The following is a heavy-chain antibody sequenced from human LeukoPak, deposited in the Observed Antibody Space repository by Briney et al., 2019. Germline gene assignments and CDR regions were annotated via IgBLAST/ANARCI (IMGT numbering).Heavy chain of an antibody. CDR3: ARGPIPDY. J-gene: IGHJ4*02. CDR1: RFTFSSYS. V-gene: IGHV3-21*01. Sequence: GGSLRLSCAASRFTFSSYSMNWVRQAPGKGLEWVSSINSDSSHIYYADSVKGRFTTSRDDAKDSLYLQMNSLRAEDTAVYYCARGPIPDYWGQGTLVTVSS. CDR2: INSDSSHI. D-gene: IGHD2-2*02.